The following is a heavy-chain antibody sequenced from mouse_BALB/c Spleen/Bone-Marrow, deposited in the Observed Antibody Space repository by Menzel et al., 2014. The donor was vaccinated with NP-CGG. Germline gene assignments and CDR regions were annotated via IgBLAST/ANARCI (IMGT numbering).Heavy chain of an antibody. D-gene: IGHD2-1*01. CDR3: ARSYGNRYAMDY. Sequence: VQLQQSGAELAKPGASVKMSCKASGYTFTSYWMHWVKQRPGQGLEWIGYINPSTGYTEYNQKFKDKATLTADKSSSTAYIQLSSLTSEDSAVYYCARSYGNRYAMDYWGQGTSVTVSS. CDR2: INPSTGYT. J-gene: IGHJ4*01. V-gene: IGHV1-7*01. CDR1: GYTFTSYW.